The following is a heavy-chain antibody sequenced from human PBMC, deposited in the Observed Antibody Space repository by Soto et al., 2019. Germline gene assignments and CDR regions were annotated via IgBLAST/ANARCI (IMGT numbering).Heavy chain of an antibody. CDR1: GFRFSDQY. CDR2: ISGGATTT. D-gene: IGHD3-10*01. CDR3: ATDPYYYASGF. J-gene: IGHJ4*02. V-gene: IGHV3-11*01. Sequence: QVQLVESGGGLVETGGSLRLSCAASGFRFSDQYMTWIRQAPGKGLEWVSKISGGATTTYYADSVKGRFTVSRDNAKNSLYLQMNSLRAEDTAVYYCATDPYYYASGFWGQGTLVTVSS.